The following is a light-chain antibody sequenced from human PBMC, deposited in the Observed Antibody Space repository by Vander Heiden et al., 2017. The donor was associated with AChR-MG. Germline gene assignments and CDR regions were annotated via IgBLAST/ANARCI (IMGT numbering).Light chain of an antibody. V-gene: IGLV2-14*01. CDR1: SSDVGDYNY. CDR2: GVS. CDR3: SSYRDSSTPNFV. Sequence: QSALPQPAPVPGSPGQSITVPRTGTSSDVGDYNYGSWYQQHPGKAPQLMIYGVSRRPSGVSHRFSGSKSGNTASLIISGLQAEDEADYYCSSYRDSSTPNFVFGTGTKVTVL. J-gene: IGLJ1*01.